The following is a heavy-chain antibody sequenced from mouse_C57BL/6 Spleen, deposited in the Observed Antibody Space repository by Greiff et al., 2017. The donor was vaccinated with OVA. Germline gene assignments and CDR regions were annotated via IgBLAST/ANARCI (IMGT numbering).Heavy chain of an antibody. V-gene: IGHV5-4*01. Sequence: VQLKESGGGLVKPGGSLKLSCAASGFTFSSYAMSWVRQTPEKRLEWVATISDGGSYTYYPDNVKGRFTIYRDNAKNNLYLQMSHLKSEDTAMYYCAREGYYGSSYGFAYWGQGTLVTVSA. CDR1: GFTFSSYA. CDR3: AREGYYGSSYGFAY. D-gene: IGHD1-1*01. CDR2: ISDGGSYT. J-gene: IGHJ3*01.